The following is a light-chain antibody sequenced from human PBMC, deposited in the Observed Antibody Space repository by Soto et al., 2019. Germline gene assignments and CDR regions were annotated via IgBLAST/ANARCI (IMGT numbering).Light chain of an antibody. CDR3: QQSYSTLIT. V-gene: IGKV1-39*01. CDR2: AAS. J-gene: IGKJ5*01. CDR1: QSISSY. Sequence: IQMTQSPSSLSASVGDRVTITCRAIQSISSYLNWYQQKPGKAPKLLIYAASSLQSGVPSRFSGSGSGTDFTLTISSLQPEDFATYYCQQSYSTLITFGQGTRLENK.